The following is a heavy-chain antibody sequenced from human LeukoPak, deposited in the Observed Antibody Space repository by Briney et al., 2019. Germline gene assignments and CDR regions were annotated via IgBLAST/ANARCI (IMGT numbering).Heavy chain of an antibody. CDR3: ARSPYYYDSSGYRKKSGGFDY. CDR2: IYSSGTT. CDR1: GGSISSYY. J-gene: IGHJ4*02. V-gene: IGHV4-4*07. Sequence: SETLSLTCTVSGGSISSYYWSWIRQPAGKGLEWIGRIYSSGTTTYNPSLKSRVTMSVDTAKNQVSLRLSSVTAADTAVYYCARSPYYYDSSGYRKKSGGFDYWGQGTLVTVSS. D-gene: IGHD3-22*01.